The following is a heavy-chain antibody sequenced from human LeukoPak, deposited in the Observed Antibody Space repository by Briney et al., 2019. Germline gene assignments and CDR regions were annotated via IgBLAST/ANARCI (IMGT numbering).Heavy chain of an antibody. D-gene: IGHD7-27*01. CDR1: GFTFSSYA. V-gene: IGHV3-30-3*01. CDR3: ARDVSWGSGIDY. J-gene: IGHJ4*02. Sequence: GGSLRLSCAASGFTFSSYAMHWVRQAPGKGLEWVAVISYDGSNKYYADSVKGRFTISRDNSKNTLYLQMNSLRAEDTAVYYCARDVSWGSGIDYWGQGTLVTVSS. CDR2: ISYDGSNK.